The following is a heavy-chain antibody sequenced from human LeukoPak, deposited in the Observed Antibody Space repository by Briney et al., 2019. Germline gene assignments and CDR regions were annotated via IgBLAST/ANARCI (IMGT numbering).Heavy chain of an antibody. CDR2: IYMTGST. J-gene: IGHJ2*01. CDR3: ARDGIGAGWYFDL. CDR1: GGSISSYY. Sequence: SETLSLTCTVSGGSISSYYWSWIRQPAGKGLEWIGRIYMTGSTNYNPSLESRVTMSVDTSKNQFSLKLSYVTAADTAVYYCARDGIGAGWYFDLWGRGTRVTVSS. V-gene: IGHV4-4*07. D-gene: IGHD1-26*01.